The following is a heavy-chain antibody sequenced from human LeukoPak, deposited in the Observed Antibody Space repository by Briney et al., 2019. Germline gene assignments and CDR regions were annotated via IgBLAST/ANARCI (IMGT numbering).Heavy chain of an antibody. D-gene: IGHD3-22*01. Sequence: MPGGSLRLSCAASGFTFSAYSMNWVRQAPGKGLEWVSSISGSSIYINYADSVKGRFTISSDNAKNSLYLQMNSLRAEDTAVYYCARALYDSSGYYFDYWGQGTLVTVSS. CDR3: ARALYDSSGYYFDY. J-gene: IGHJ4*02. V-gene: IGHV3-21*01. CDR2: ISGSSIYI. CDR1: GFTFSAYS.